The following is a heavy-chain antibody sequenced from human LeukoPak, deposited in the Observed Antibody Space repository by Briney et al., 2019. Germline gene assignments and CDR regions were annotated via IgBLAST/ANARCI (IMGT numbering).Heavy chain of an antibody. CDR2: IYYSGST. J-gene: IGHJ4*02. V-gene: IGHV4-31*03. CDR3: AREVVGASFDY. CDR1: GGSISSGGYY. Sequence: SETLSLTCTVSGGSISSGGYYWSWIRQHPGKGLEWIGYIYYSGSTYYNPSLKSRVTISVDTPKTQFSLKLSSVTAADTAVYYCAREVVGASFDYWGQGTLVTVSS. D-gene: IGHD1-26*01.